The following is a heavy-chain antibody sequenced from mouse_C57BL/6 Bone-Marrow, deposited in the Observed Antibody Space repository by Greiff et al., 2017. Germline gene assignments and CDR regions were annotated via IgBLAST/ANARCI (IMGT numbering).Heavy chain of an antibody. CDR3: GGGWLPWYFDV. J-gene: IGHJ1*03. D-gene: IGHD2-3*01. CDR2: IDPSVSYT. CDR1: GYTFTSYW. Sequence: QFQLQQSGAELVKPGASVKLSCKASGYTFTSYWRQWVKQRPGQGLEWIGEIDPSVSYTNYNQKFKGKATLTVDTSSSTAYMQLSSLTSEDSAVYYCGGGWLPWYFDVWGTGTTVTVSS. V-gene: IGHV1-50*01.